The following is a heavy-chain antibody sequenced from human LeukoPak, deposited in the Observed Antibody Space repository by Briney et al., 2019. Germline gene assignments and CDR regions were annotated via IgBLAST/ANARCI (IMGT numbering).Heavy chain of an antibody. J-gene: IGHJ3*02. D-gene: IGHD3-22*01. CDR1: GGTFSSYA. CDR2: IIPIFGTA. Sequence: SVKVSCKASGGTFSSYAISWVRQAPGQGLEWMGGIIPIFGTANYAQKFQGRVTITADESTSTAYMELSSLRSEDTAVYYCATPEGYYDSSGYYYASFDIWGQGTMVTVSS. CDR3: ATPEGYYDSSGYYYASFDI. V-gene: IGHV1-69*13.